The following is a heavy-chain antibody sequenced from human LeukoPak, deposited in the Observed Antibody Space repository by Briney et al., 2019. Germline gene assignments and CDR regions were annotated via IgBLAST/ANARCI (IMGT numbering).Heavy chain of an antibody. CDR2: IDGDGSRT. Sequence: GGSLRLSCAASGFTFSNYWMHWVRQAPGKGLVWVSGIDGDGSRTTYADSVKGRFTISRDNSKNTLYLQMNSLRAEDTAVYYCAKDSIAAAGTDDYWGQGTLVTVSS. J-gene: IGHJ4*02. CDR3: AKDSIAAAGTDDY. V-gene: IGHV3-74*01. CDR1: GFTFSNYW. D-gene: IGHD6-13*01.